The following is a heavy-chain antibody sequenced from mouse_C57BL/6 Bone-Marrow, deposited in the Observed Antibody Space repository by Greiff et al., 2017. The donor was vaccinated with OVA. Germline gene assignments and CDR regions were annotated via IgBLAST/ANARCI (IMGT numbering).Heavy chain of an antibody. J-gene: IGHJ2*01. CDR3: GRDGYYGSFDY. CDR1: GYTFTSYG. V-gene: IGHV1-81*01. CDR2: IYPRSGNT. D-gene: IGHD2-3*01. Sequence: VMLVESGAELARPGASVKLSCKASGYTFTSYGISWVKQRTGQGLEWIGEIYPRSGNTYYNEKFKGKATLTADKSSSTAYMELRILTSEDPAVYYCGRDGYYGSFDYWGQGTTLTVSS.